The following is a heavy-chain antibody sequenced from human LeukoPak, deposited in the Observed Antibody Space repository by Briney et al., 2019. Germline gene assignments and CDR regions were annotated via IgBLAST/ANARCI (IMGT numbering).Heavy chain of an antibody. CDR1: GFTFDDYA. V-gene: IGHV3-9*01. D-gene: IGHD5-24*01. CDR2: ISWNSGSI. CDR3: AKDKDEGYGMDV. Sequence: GRSLRLSCAASGFTFDDYAMHWVRQAPGKGLEWVSGISWNSGSIGYADSVKGRFTISRENAKNSLYLQMNSLRAEDTALYYCAKDKDEGYGMDVWGQGTTVTVSS. J-gene: IGHJ6*02.